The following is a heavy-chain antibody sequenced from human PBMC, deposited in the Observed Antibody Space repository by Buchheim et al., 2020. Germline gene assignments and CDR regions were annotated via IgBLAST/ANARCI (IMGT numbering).Heavy chain of an antibody. J-gene: IGHJ4*02. D-gene: IGHD2-2*01. Sequence: EVQLVESGGGLVQPGGSLRLSCAASGFTFSSYWMHWVRQAPGKELLWVSRINSDGSSKSFADSLKGRLTTSSNNAKNTLYLQMNSLRAEDTAVYYCAREPAAMPASFDYWGQGTL. V-gene: IGHV3-74*01. CDR2: INSDGSSK. CDR1: GFTFSSYW. CDR3: AREPAAMPASFDY.